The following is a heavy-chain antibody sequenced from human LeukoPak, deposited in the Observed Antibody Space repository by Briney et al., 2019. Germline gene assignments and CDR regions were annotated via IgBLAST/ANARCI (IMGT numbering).Heavy chain of an antibody. J-gene: IGHJ3*02. V-gene: IGHV1-69*13. D-gene: IGHD3-10*01. CDR2: IIPIFGTA. CDR3: AGIWFGELPRGAFDI. Sequence: ASVKVSCKASGYTFTSYGISWVRQAPGQGLEWMGGIIPIFGTANYAQKFQGRVTVTADESTSTAYMELSSLRSEDTAVYYCAGIWFGELPRGAFDIWGQGTMVTVSS. CDR1: GYTFTSYG.